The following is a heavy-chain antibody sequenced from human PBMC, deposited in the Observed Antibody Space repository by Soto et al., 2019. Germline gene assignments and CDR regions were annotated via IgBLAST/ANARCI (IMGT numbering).Heavy chain of an antibody. CDR3: AIEGWLQFSGDHYYYYGMDV. D-gene: IGHD5-12*01. J-gene: IGHJ6*02. Sequence: SETLSLTCTVSGGSISSYYWSWIRQPPGKGLEWIGYIYYSGSTNYNPSLKSRVTISVDTSKNQFSLKLSSVTAADTAVYYCAIEGWLQFSGDHYYYYGMDVWGQGTTVTVSS. CDR2: IYYSGST. CDR1: GGSISSYY. V-gene: IGHV4-59*01.